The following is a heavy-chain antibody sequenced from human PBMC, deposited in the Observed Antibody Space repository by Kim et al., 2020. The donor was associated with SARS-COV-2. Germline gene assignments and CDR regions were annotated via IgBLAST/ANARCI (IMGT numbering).Heavy chain of an antibody. CDR2: ITGSGATT. J-gene: IGHJ4*01. CDR1: GFTFNSYA. V-gene: IGHV3-23*01. Sequence: GGSLRLSCVASGFTFNSYAMSWVRQAPGKGLEWVSTITGSGATTYYADPVKGRFTISRDNSKNTLYLQMNSLRADDTAPYYCVKSIDSSGNYFPYFDFWG. CDR3: VKSIDSSGNYFPYFDF. D-gene: IGHD3-22*01.